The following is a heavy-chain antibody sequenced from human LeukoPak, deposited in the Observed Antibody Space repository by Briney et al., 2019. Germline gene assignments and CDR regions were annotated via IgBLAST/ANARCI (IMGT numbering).Heavy chain of an antibody. CDR2: IKTDGSST. D-gene: IGHD6-6*01. CDR1: GFTFSSYW. V-gene: IGHV3-74*01. CDR3: ARESAGAALGD. J-gene: IGHJ4*02. Sequence: GGSLSLSCAGSGFTFSSYWRHWVRQAPGKGLVWVSRIKTDGSSTGYADSVKGRFTISRDNAKNTLYLQMDSLRAEDTAVYYCARESAGAALGDWGQGTLVTVSS.